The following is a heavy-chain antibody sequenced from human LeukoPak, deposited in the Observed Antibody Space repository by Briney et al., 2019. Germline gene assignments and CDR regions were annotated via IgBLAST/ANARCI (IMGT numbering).Heavy chain of an antibody. D-gene: IGHD5-18*01. CDR1: GGSISSYY. V-gene: IGHV4-59*01. CDR2: IYYSGST. Sequence: SETLSLTCTVSGGSISSYYWSWIRQPPGKGLEWIGYIYYSGSTNYNPSLKSRVTISVDTSKNQFSLKLSSVTAADTAVYYCARVGTGCSYGYRDYYYYMDVWGKGTTVTVSS. J-gene: IGHJ6*03. CDR3: ARVGTGCSYGYRDYYYYMDV.